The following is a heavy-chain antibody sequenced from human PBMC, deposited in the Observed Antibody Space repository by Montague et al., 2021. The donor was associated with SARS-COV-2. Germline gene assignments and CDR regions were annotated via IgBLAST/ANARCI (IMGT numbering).Heavy chain of an antibody. CDR3: ARVGWELRVGDYYFDY. J-gene: IGHJ4*02. V-gene: IGHV4-59*01. D-gene: IGHD1-26*01. CDR2: SYYTGST. CDR1: GDSISPYY. Sequence: SETLSLTCTVAGDSISPYYWSWIRQPPGKGLQWVGNSYYTGSTNYNSSLKSRLTISVDTSENQFSLKVNSVTPADTAVYDGARVGWELRVGDYYFDYWGQGTLVTVSS.